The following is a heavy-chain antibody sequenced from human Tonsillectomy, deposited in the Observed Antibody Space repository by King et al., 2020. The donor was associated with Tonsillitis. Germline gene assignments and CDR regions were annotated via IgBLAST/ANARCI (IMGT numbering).Heavy chain of an antibody. D-gene: IGHD6-13*01. Sequence: QLVQSGAEVKKPGASVNISCKASGYTFSSYYMSWVRQAPGQGLEWMGIINPRGDSTTYAQKFQGRVSMTRDTSTSTVYMELSSLSSEDTAVYYCARRRIAAADPLDYWGQGSLVTVSS. J-gene: IGHJ4*02. CDR3: ARRRIAAADPLDY. V-gene: IGHV1-46*01. CDR2: INPRGDST. CDR1: GYTFSSYY.